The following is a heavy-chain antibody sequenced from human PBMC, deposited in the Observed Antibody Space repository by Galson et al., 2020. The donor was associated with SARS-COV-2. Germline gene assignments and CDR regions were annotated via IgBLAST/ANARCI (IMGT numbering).Heavy chain of an antibody. D-gene: IGHD3-10*01. CDR1: GFSFSSYG. CDR3: VKVLWFGELVGRDAFDV. V-gene: IGHV3-30*18. CDR2: ISYEGSEV. J-gene: IGHJ3*01. Sequence: GESLKISCAASGFSFSSYGMHWVRQAPGKGLEWVAVISYEGSEVYYADSVKGRFSISRDNSKSTLYLQMNSLRVEDTAAYYCVKVLWFGELVGRDAFDVWCQGTTVTVSS.